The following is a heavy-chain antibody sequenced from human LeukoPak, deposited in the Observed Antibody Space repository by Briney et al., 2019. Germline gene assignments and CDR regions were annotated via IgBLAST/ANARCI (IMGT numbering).Heavy chain of an antibody. V-gene: IGHV4-39*07. CDR3: ARGARWLQFAWYFDY. J-gene: IGHJ4*02. D-gene: IGHD5-24*01. Sequence: SETLSLTCTVSGGSISSSSYYWGWIRQPPGKGLEWIGSIYYSGSTYYNPSLKSRVTISVDTSKNQFSLKLSSVTAADTAVYYCARGARWLQFAWYFDYWGQGTLVTVSS. CDR2: IYYSGST. CDR1: GGSISSSSYY.